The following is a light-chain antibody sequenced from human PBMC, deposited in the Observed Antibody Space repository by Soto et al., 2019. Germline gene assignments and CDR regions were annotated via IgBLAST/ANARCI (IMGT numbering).Light chain of an antibody. CDR3: EQTYRTPVT. CDR1: QNINNY. J-gene: IGKJ5*01. Sequence: DIQMTQSPSSLSASVGDRVTVTCRTSQNINNYLNWYQQRPGKAPKLLIYSASTVQSGVPLRFSGSESGTNFSLTINSLQPEDFATYYCEQTYRTPVTFGQGTRLEIK. V-gene: IGKV1-39*01. CDR2: SAS.